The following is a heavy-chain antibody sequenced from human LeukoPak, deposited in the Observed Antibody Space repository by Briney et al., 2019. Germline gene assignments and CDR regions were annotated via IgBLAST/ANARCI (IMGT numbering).Heavy chain of an antibody. CDR1: GFTFSSYG. V-gene: IGHV3-30*18. D-gene: IGHD1-26*01. CDR2: ISYDGSNK. J-gene: IGHJ4*02. Sequence: GGSLRLSCAASGFTFSSYGMHWVRQAPGKGLEWVAVISYDGSNKYYADSVKGRFTISRDNSKNTLYLQMNSLRAEDTAVYYCAKIVGSGSYSANWYWGQGTLVTVSS. CDR3: AKIVGSGSYSANWY.